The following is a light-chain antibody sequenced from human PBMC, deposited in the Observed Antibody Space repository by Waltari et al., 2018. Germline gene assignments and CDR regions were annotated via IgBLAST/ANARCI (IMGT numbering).Light chain of an antibody. CDR2: EVS. CDR3: SSYTSSSTLV. J-gene: IGLJ2*01. V-gene: IGLV2-14*01. CDR1: SSDVGGYNY. Sequence: QSALTQPASVSGSPGQSITISCTGTSSDVGGYNYVSWYQQHPGKAPKLSIYEVSNRPSGVSNRFAGSKSGNTASLTISGLQAEDEADYYGSSYTSSSTLVFGGGTYLTVL.